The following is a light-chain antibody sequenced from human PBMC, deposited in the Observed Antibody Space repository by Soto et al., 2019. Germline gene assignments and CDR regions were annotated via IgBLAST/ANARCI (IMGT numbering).Light chain of an antibody. CDR1: QSISSW. CDR2: DAS. V-gene: IGKV1-5*01. J-gene: IGKJ2*01. CDR3: QQYNSYST. Sequence: IQMTQSPSTLSASVGERATITCRASQSISSWLAWYQQKPGNAPTLLIYDASSMQSGVPSRFSGSGSGTDFTLTISSLQPDDFAAYYCQQYNSYSTFGQGTKLEIK.